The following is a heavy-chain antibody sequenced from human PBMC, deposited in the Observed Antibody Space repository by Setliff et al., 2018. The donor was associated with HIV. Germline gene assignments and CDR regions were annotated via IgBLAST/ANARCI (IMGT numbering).Heavy chain of an antibody. CDR2: INAGDDNT. V-gene: IGHV1-3*01. D-gene: IGHD6-19*01. Sequence: GASAKVSCKAFGYTFSTNATHWVRQAPGQRLEWMGYINAGDDNTRYSEKFQGRVTITRDTSANTAYMELSSLRSEDTAVYYCARGSCSGCYLSDYWGLGTLVTVSS. J-gene: IGHJ4*02. CDR3: ARGSCSGCYLSDY. CDR1: GYTFSTNA.